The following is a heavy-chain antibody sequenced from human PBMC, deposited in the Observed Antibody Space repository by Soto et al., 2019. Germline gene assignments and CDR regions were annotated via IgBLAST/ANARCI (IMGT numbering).Heavy chain of an antibody. Sequence: EVQLVESGGGLVKPGGSLRLSCAASGFTFSSYNMNWVRQAPGKGLEWVSSISSSSRYMYYADSVKGRLTISRDNAKNSLYLHRNSLRAEDTAVYYGARGYCSRSSCYTADAFDIWGQGTVVTVSS. V-gene: IGHV3-21*01. CDR3: ARGYCSRSSCYTADAFDI. J-gene: IGHJ3*02. D-gene: IGHD2-2*02. CDR2: ISSSSRYM. CDR1: GFTFSSYN.